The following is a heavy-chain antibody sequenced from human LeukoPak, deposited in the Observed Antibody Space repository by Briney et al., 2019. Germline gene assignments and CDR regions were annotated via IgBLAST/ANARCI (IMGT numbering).Heavy chain of an antibody. D-gene: IGHD7-27*01. CDR1: GFTFRNHW. V-gene: IGHV3-74*01. CDR3: ARNNWGIDY. CDR2: ITSDGSDT. Sequence: GGSLRLSCVASGFTFRNHWMHWVRQVPGKGPVWVARITSDGSDTSHADSVEGRFTISRDNAKDTLYLQMNSLRVEDTAVYYCARNNWGIDYWGQGALVAVSS. J-gene: IGHJ4*02.